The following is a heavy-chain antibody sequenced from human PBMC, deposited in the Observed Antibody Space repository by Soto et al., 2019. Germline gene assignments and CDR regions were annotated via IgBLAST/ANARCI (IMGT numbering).Heavy chain of an antibody. J-gene: IGHJ3*02. D-gene: IGHD3-22*01. CDR2: IYHSGST. CDR1: GGSISSGGYS. V-gene: IGHV4-30-2*01. Sequence: PSETLSLTCAVSGGSISSGGYSWSWIRQPPGKGLEWIGYIYHSGSTYYNPSLKSRVTISVDRSKNQFSLKLSSVTAADTAVYNCARAYDSSGYYPFDIWGQGTMVTVSS. CDR3: ARAYDSSGYYPFDI.